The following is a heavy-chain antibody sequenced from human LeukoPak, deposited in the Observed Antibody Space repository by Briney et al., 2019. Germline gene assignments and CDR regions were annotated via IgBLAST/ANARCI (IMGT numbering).Heavy chain of an antibody. V-gene: IGHV4-59*01. Sequence: SETLSLTCTVSGGSISSYYWSWIRQPPGKGLEWIGYIYYTGTTDYNPSLKSRVTMSVDTSKNQFSLKLSSVTTADTAVYYCAREGHYYASGSGAFDIWGQGTKIAVSS. CDR2: IYYTGTT. CDR3: AREGHYYASGSGAFDI. CDR1: GGSISSYY. D-gene: IGHD3-10*01. J-gene: IGHJ3*02.